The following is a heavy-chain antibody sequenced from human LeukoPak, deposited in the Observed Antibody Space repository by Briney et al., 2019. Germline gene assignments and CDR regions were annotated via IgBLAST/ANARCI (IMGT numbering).Heavy chain of an antibody. CDR2: ISASGGRT. CDR3: VRGYSFGPYGMDV. CDR1: GFPFSSYA. D-gene: IGHD2-15*01. J-gene: IGHJ6*02. V-gene: IGHV3-64D*09. Sequence: GGPLTLSCSASGFPFSSYAMHWVRQAPGKGLHYVSAISASGGRTYYAESVKGRFTNTRDNSKNTLYLQMSSLRAEDTAVYFCVRGYSFGPYGMDVWGQGTTVTVSS.